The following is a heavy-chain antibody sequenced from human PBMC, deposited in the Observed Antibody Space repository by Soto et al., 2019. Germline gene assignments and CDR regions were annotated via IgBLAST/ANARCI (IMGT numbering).Heavy chain of an antibody. Sequence: GESLKISCKGSGYSFTSYWIGWVRQMPGKGLEWMGIIYPGDSDTRYSPSFQGQVTISADKSISTAYLQWSSLKASDTAMYYCARTIIAVAGPDAFDIWGQGTMVTVSS. J-gene: IGHJ3*02. V-gene: IGHV5-51*01. CDR2: IYPGDSDT. CDR1: GYSFTSYW. CDR3: ARTIIAVAGPDAFDI. D-gene: IGHD6-19*01.